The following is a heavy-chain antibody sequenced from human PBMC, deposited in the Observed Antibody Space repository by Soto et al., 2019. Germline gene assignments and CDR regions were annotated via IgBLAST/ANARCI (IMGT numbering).Heavy chain of an antibody. J-gene: IGHJ4*02. V-gene: IGHV3-7*03. CDR3: AAGSGWLIDY. D-gene: IGHD6-19*01. CDR2: IRKDGGEK. CDR1: GFSISSYW. Sequence: EVQLVESGGGLVQPGESLRLSCAASGFSISSYWMNWVRQAPGKGLEWVAIIRKDGGEKYYVDSVEGRFTIARDNAKNSLYLQMTSPRGEDTAVYYCAAGSGWLIDYWGRGTLVTVSS.